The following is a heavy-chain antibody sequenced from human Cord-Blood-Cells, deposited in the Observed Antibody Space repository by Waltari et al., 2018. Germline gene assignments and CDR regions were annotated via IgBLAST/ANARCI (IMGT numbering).Heavy chain of an antibody. Sequence: QVQLVESGGGVVQPGRSLRLSCAASGFTFSSYGMHWVRQAPGKGVEWGAGIWYDGSNKYYADAVKGRFTSARDNSKNTLYLQMKSLRAEDTAVYYCARVAWGGWYFELWGRGTLVTVSS. D-gene: IGHD7-27*01. V-gene: IGHV3-33*01. CDR1: GFTFSSYG. CDR3: ARVAWGGWYFEL. J-gene: IGHJ2*01. CDR2: IWYDGSNK.